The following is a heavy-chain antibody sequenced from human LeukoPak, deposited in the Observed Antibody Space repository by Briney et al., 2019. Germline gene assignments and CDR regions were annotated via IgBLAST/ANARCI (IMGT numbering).Heavy chain of an antibody. Sequence: PSETLSLTCTVSGGSVSSVGSYWSWIRQHPEKGLEWIGYIYYSGITYYNPPRKSRVKISVDTSKNHVSLRLTSVTVADTAKYFCASGGDTSGYNWFGPWGQGTLVTVSS. CDR3: ASGGDTSGYNWFGP. CDR2: IYYSGIT. V-gene: IGHV4-31*03. CDR1: GGSVSSVGSY. D-gene: IGHD3-22*01. J-gene: IGHJ5*02.